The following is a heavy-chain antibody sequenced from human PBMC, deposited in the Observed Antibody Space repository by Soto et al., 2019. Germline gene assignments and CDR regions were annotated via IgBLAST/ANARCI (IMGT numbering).Heavy chain of an antibody. CDR3: ARRIAMIVVVFDS. V-gene: IGHV4-34*01. Sequence: ETLSLTCAVHGDSFSGYYWSWIRQSPGKGLEWIGEIDHSGSANYNPSLTSRVSMSVDTSSQQVSLKLSSVTAADTAVYYCARRIAMIVVVFDSWGQGTLVTVSS. CDR2: IDHSGSA. D-gene: IGHD3-22*01. J-gene: IGHJ4*02. CDR1: GDSFSGYY.